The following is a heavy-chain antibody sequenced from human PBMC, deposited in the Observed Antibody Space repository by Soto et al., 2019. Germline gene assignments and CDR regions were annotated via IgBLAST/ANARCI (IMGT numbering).Heavy chain of an antibody. D-gene: IGHD2-2*01. CDR3: ANDTVPVATPWFDP. CDR2: LSGSGGST. V-gene: IGHV3-23*01. CDR1: GFTFSNYA. Sequence: EVQLLESGGGLVQPGGSLRLSCAASGFTFSNYAMSWVRQAPGKGLEWVSTLSGSGGSTYYADSVKGRFTISRDNSKNTLSLQMNSLRAEDTAVYYCANDTVPVATPWFDPWGQGTLVTVSS. J-gene: IGHJ5*02.